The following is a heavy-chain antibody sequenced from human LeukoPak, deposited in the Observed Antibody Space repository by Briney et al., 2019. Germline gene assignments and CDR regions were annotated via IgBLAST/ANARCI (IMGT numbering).Heavy chain of an antibody. D-gene: IGHD6-19*01. V-gene: IGHV3-30*18. CDR1: GFTFSSYG. Sequence: GGSLRLSCAASGFTFSSYGMHWVRQAPGKGLEWVAVISYDGSNKYYADSVKGRFTISRDNSKNTLYLQMNSLRAEDTAVYYCAKDPYSSGWFLFDYWGQGTLVTVSS. CDR3: AKDPYSSGWFLFDY. J-gene: IGHJ4*02. CDR2: ISYDGSNK.